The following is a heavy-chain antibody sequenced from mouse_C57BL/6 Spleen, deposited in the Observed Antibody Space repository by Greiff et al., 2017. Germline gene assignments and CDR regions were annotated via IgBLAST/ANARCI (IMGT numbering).Heavy chain of an antibody. CDR1: GYTFTSYG. D-gene: IGHD2-4*01. CDR3: ARSDYDDWFAY. V-gene: IGHV1-81*01. Sequence: QVQLQQSGAELARPGASVKLSCKASGYTFTSYGISWVKQRTGQGLEWIGEIYPRSGNTYHNEKLKGKATLTADKSSSTAYMELRSLTSEDSAVYFCARSDYDDWFAYWGQGTLVTVSA. J-gene: IGHJ3*01. CDR2: IYPRSGNT.